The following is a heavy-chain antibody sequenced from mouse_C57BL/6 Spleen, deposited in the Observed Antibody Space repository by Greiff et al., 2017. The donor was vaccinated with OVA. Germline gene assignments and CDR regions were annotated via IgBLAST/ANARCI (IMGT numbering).Heavy chain of an antibody. CDR2: ISYDGSN. Sequence: VQLQQSGPGLVKPSQSLSLTCSVTGYSITSGYYWNWIRQFPGNKLEWMGYISYDGSNNYNPSLKNRISITRDTSKNQFFLKLNSVTTEDTATYYCARADSLAMDYWGQGTSVTVSS. V-gene: IGHV3-6*01. CDR1: GYSITSGYY. CDR3: ARADSLAMDY. D-gene: IGHD2-4*01. J-gene: IGHJ4*01.